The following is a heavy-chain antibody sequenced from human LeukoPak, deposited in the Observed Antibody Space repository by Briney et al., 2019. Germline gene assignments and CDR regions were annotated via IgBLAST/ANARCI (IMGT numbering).Heavy chain of an antibody. V-gene: IGHV3-23*03. D-gene: IGHD3-3*01. CDR2: IYSGGRT. J-gene: IGHJ4*02. CDR3: AKANSITIFGVISPVDY. Sequence: GGSLRLSCAASGFTFSSYSMNWVRQAPGKGLEWVSVIYSGGRTYFADSVKGRFTISRDNSKNTLYLQMNSLRAEDTAVYYCAKANSITIFGVISPVDYWGQGTLVTVSS. CDR1: GFTFSSYS.